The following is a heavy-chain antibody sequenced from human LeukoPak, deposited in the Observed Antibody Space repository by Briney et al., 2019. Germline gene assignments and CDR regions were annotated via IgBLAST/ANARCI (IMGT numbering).Heavy chain of an antibody. CDR2: ISSSSSTI. J-gene: IGHJ3*02. D-gene: IGHD6-13*01. CDR3: AREVAAAGPSPDAFDI. V-gene: IGHV3-48*01. Sequence: GGSLRLSCAASGFTFSSYSMNWVRQAPGKGLEWVSYISSSSSTIYYADSVKGRFTISRDNAKNSLYLQMNSLRAEDTAVYYCAREVAAAGPSPDAFDIWGQGTMVTVSS. CDR1: GFTFSSYS.